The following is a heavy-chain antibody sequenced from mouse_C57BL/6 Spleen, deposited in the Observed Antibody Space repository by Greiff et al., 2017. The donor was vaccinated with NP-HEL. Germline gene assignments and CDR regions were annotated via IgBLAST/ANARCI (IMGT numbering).Heavy chain of an antibody. D-gene: IGHD1-1*01. CDR1: GYSITSGYY. Sequence: EVQLVESGPGLVKPSQSLSLTCSVTGYSITSGYYWNWIRQFPGNKLEWMGYISYDGSNNYNPSLKNRISITRDTSKNQFFLKLNSVTTEDTATYYCARGVYYGSSHWYFDVWGTGTTVTVSS. CDR2: ISYDGSN. CDR3: ARGVYYGSSHWYFDV. J-gene: IGHJ1*03. V-gene: IGHV3-6*01.